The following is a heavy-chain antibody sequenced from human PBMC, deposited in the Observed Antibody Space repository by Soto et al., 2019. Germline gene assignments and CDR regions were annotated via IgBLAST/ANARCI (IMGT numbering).Heavy chain of an antibody. Sequence: SETLSLTCAVYGGSFSGYYWSWIRQPPGKGLEWIGEINHSGSTNYNPSLKSRVTISVDTSKNQFSMKLSSVTAADTAVYYCARGRTYDGSGSRPGTRAFDICGQGTMVTV. CDR3: ARGRTYDGSGSRPGTRAFDI. V-gene: IGHV4-34*01. D-gene: IGHD3-22*01. J-gene: IGHJ3*02. CDR2: INHSGST. CDR1: GGSFSGYY.